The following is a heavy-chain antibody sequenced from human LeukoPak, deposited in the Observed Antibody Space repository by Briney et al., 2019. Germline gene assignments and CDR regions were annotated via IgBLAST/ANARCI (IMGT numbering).Heavy chain of an antibody. CDR3: ARHPRTSPGYSDGAFFVY. Sequence: SETLSLTCTVSGGPIISSSHYWAWIRQPQGKGLEWIGSIYYSGSTYYNPSLKSRVTICVDTSKNQFSLKLSSVTAADTAVYYCARHPRTSPGYSDGAFFVYWGQGTLVTVSS. CDR1: GGPIISSSHY. V-gene: IGHV4-39*01. D-gene: IGHD5-18*01. CDR2: IYYSGST. J-gene: IGHJ4*02.